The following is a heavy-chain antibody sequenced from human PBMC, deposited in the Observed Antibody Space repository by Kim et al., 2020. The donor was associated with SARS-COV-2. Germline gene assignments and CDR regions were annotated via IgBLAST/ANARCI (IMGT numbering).Heavy chain of an antibody. CDR1: GLNFRSYG. V-gene: IGHV3-30*18. CDR3: TKDPAGLYSEY. J-gene: IGHJ1*01. D-gene: IGHD4-4*01. Sequence: GGSLRLSCAAYGLNFRSYGMNWVRQAPGKGLEWVALITPDQANRNYAESVRGRVTISRDNSKNTLSLQMDSLRPEDTAVFYCTKDPAGLYSEY. CDR2: ITPDQANR.